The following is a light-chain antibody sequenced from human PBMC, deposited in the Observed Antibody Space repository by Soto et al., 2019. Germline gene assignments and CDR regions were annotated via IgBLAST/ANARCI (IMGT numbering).Light chain of an antibody. CDR1: QSISSY. Sequence: AIRMTQSPSSFSASTGDRVTITCRASQSISSYLAWYQQKPGKAPKLLMHAASTLQSWVPSRFSGSGSGTDFTLTISCLQSEDFATYYCQQYYSYPLTFGGGTKVEIK. CDR3: QQYYSYPLT. CDR2: AAS. V-gene: IGKV1-8*01. J-gene: IGKJ4*01.